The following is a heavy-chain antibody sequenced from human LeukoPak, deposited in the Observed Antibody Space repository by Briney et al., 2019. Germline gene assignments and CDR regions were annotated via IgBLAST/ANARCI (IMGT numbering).Heavy chain of an antibody. CDR2: ISGSGVST. CDR3: AKDLDSSGWSSNWFDP. J-gene: IGHJ5*02. Sequence: GGSLRLSCAASGFRFSSYAMSWVRQAPGKGLEWVSAISGSGVSTYYADSVKGRFSISRDSSKNTLYLQMNSLRAEDTAVYYCAKDLDSSGWSSNWFDPWGQGALVTVSS. V-gene: IGHV3-23*01. CDR1: GFRFSSYA. D-gene: IGHD6-19*01.